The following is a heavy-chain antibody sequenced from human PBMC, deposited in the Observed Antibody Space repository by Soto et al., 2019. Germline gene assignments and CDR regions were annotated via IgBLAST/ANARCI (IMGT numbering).Heavy chain of an antibody. D-gene: IGHD3-22*01. J-gene: IGHJ5*02. CDR3: ARAKPNYYDSSGYYSWFDP. Sequence: QVQLVQSGAEVKKSGASVKVSCKASGYTFTSYYMHWVRQAPGQGLEWMGIINPSGGSTRFAQNFQGRVTLTRDTSTSTVYMELSSLRSDDTAVYYCARAKPNYYDSSGYYSWFDPWGQGTLVTVSS. CDR2: INPSGGST. CDR1: GYTFTSYY. V-gene: IGHV1-46*01.